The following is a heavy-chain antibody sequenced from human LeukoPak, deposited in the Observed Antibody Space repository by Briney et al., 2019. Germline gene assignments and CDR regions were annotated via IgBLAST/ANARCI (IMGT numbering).Heavy chain of an antibody. CDR3: ANSGDYAAGNY. CDR2: ISYDGSNK. Sequence: GGSLRLSCAASGFTFSSYGLHWVRQAPGKGLEWVAVISYDGSNKYYADSVKGRFTISRDNSKNTLYLQMNSLRAEDTAVYYCANSGDYAAGNYWGQGTLVTVSS. J-gene: IGHJ4*02. V-gene: IGHV3-30*18. D-gene: IGHD4-17*01. CDR1: GFTFSSYG.